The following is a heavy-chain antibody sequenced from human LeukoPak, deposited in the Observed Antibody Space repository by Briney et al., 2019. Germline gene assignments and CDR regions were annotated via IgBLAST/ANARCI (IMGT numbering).Heavy chain of an antibody. CDR3: ARLAKVGATNNDY. J-gene: IGHJ4*02. Sequence: TSETLSLTCTVSGGSISSSSYYWGWIRQPPGKGLEWIGSIYYSGSTYYNPSLKSRVTISVDTSKNQFSLKLSSVTAADTAVYYCARLAKVGATNNDYWGQGTLVTVSS. CDR2: IYYSGST. V-gene: IGHV4-39*01. CDR1: GGSISSSSYY. D-gene: IGHD1-26*01.